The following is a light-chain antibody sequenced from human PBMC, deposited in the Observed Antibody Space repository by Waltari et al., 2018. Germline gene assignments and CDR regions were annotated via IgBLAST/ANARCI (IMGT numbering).Light chain of an antibody. CDR3: QQYNNCPLSWT. J-gene: IGKJ1*01. CDR2: GPS. CDR1: PSVSSN. Sequence: EIVMTQSTATMSVSPGERATLSCRASPSVSSNLAWYQQKPGQAPRLLIYGPSTRATGIPARFSGSVSGTEFTLTISSLQSEDFAVYYCQQYNNCPLSWTFGQGTKVEIK. V-gene: IGKV3-15*01.